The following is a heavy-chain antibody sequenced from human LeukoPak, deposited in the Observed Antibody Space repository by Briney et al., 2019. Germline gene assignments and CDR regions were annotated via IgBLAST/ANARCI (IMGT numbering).Heavy chain of an antibody. D-gene: IGHD3-3*01. V-gene: IGHV4-34*01. CDR2: INHSGST. Sequence: PSETLSLTCAVYGGSFSGYYWSWIRQPPGKGLEWIGEINHSGSTNYNPSLKSRVTISVDTSKNQFSLKLSSVTAADTAVYYCASGTILYRYNNHSKNRNTYYFDYWGQGTLVTVSS. CDR3: ASGTILYRYNNHSKNRNTYYFDY. J-gene: IGHJ4*02. CDR1: GGSFSGYY.